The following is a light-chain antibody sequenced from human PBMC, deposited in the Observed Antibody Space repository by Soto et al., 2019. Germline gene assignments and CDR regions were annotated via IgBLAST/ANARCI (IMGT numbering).Light chain of an antibody. CDR1: QTLSTF. J-gene: IGKJ4*01. CDR3: QQTYSTFVS. CDR2: DAS. V-gene: IGKV1-39*01. Sequence: DIQMTQSPSSLSASVGDRVTITCRSDQTLSTFLHWFQQKPGKAPNLLIYDASSLQSGVPSRFSGSGSGTDFTLTISSLQPEDFGTYYCQQTYSTFVSFGGGTKVDI.